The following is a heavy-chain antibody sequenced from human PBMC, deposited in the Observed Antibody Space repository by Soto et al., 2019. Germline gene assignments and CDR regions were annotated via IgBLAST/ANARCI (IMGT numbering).Heavy chain of an antibody. Sequence: SETLSLTCAVYGGSFSGYYWSWIRQPPGKGLEWIGEINHSGSTNYNPSLKSRSTISVATSKTRSPLRLSSVPAGDRVVYYWARAPMPRVTTYGMDVWGQGTTVT. CDR2: INHSGST. D-gene: IGHD4-17*01. V-gene: IGHV4-34*01. J-gene: IGHJ6*02. CDR1: GGSFSGYY. CDR3: ARAPMPRVTTYGMDV.